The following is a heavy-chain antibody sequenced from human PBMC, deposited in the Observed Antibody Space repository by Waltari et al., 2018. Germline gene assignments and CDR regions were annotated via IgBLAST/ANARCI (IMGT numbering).Heavy chain of an antibody. CDR1: GGSISSSY. V-gene: IGHV4-4*07. J-gene: IGHJ4*02. Sequence: QVQLQESGPGLVKTSETLSLTCTVSGGSISSSYRSWIRQPAGKGLEWIGRIYNRGSTNYHPSLKSRVTMSVDTSKNQFSLKLSSVTAADTAVYYCARDWSDYGARAYFDYWGQGTLVTVSS. CDR2: IYNRGST. CDR3: ARDWSDYGARAYFDY. D-gene: IGHD4-17*01.